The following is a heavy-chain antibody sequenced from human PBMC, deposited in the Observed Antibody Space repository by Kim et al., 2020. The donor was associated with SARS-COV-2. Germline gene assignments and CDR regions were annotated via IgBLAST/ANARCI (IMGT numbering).Heavy chain of an antibody. CDR1: GFTFSSYG. D-gene: IGHD2-21*02. J-gene: IGHJ4*02. V-gene: IGHV3-30*18. CDR2: ISYDGSNK. CDR3: AKNPSRLVTGWGDY. Sequence: GGSLRLSCAASGFTFSSYGMHWVRQAPGKGLEWVAVISYDGSNKYYADSVKGRFTISRDNSKNTLYLQMNSLRAEDTAVYYCAKNPSRLVTGWGDYWGQG.